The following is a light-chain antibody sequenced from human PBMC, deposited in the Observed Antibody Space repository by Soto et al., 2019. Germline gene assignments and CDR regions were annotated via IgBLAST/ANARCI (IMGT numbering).Light chain of an antibody. CDR2: AAS. V-gene: IGKV1-39*01. Sequence: DTQMTQSPSTLSASVGDRVTITCRASQSITTYVNWYQQKLGKAPTLLIYAASSLRSGVPSRFSGSGSGTDFTLTISSLQPEDFATYFCQQCYSSPRTFGQGTKVDIK. CDR3: QQCYSSPRT. CDR1: QSITTY. J-gene: IGKJ1*01.